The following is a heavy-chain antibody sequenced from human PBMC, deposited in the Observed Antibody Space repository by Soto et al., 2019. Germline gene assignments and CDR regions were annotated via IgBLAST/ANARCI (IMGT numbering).Heavy chain of an antibody. J-gene: IGHJ4*02. CDR3: ARDTSYGGNSRASFDY. CDR2: IIPIFGTA. Sequence: QVQLVQSGAEVKKPGSSVKVSCKASGGTFSSYAISWVRQAPGQGLEWMGGIIPIFGTANYAQKFQGRVTITADESTSTAYMEPSSLRSEDTAVYYCARDTSYGGNSRASFDYWGQGTLVTVSS. D-gene: IGHD2-2*01. CDR1: GGTFSSYA. V-gene: IGHV1-69*12.